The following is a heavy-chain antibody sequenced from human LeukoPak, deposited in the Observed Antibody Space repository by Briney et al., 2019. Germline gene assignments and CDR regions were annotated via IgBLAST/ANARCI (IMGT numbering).Heavy chain of an antibody. V-gene: IGHV5-51*01. D-gene: IGHD5-12*01. CDR3: ARRGSAYEIDY. CDR1: GYRFTSYW. Sequence: GESLKISCKGSGYRFTSYWIGWVRRMPGKGLEWMGIIYPGDSDTRYSPSFQGQVTISADKSISTAYLQWSSLKASDTAIYYCARRGSAYEIDYWGQGTLVTVSS. CDR2: IYPGDSDT. J-gene: IGHJ4*02.